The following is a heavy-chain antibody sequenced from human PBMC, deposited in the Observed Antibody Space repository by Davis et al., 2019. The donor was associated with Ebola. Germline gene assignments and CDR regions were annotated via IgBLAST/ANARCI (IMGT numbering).Heavy chain of an antibody. CDR3: ASGGPYSSGWYMDRYYGMDV. CDR2: INAGNGNT. V-gene: IGHV1-3*01. J-gene: IGHJ6*02. D-gene: IGHD6-19*01. Sequence: ASVKVSCKTSGYTFTSYAMHWVRQAPGQRLEWMGWINAGNGNTKYSQKFQGRVTITRDTSASTAYMELSSLRSEDTAVYYCASGGPYSSGWYMDRYYGMDVWGQGTTVTVSS. CDR1: GYTFTSYA.